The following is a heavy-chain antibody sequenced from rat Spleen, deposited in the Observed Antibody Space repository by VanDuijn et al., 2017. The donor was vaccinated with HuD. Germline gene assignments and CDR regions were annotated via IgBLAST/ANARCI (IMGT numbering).Heavy chain of an antibody. J-gene: IGHJ2*01. V-gene: IGHV5-20*01. D-gene: IGHD1-4*01. CDR3: TTGVYPGNFDY. CDR2: ISYDGSTT. CDR1: GFTFSNYD. Sequence: EVQLVESGGGLVQPGRSMKLSCAASGFTFSNYDMAWVRQAPTKGLEWVASISYDGSTTYYRDSVKGRVTISRDNAKSTLYLQMDSLRSEDTATYSCTTGVYPGNFDYWGQGVMVTVSS.